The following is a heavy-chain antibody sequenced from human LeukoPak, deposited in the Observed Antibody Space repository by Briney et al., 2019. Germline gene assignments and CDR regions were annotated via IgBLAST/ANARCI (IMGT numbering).Heavy chain of an antibody. Sequence: PSETLSLTCTVSGGSISSSSYYWGWIRQPPGKGLEWIGSIYYSGSTYYNPSLKSRVTISVDTSKNQFSLKLSSVTAADTAVYYCARGLVLGQRPLARGNWFDPWGQGTLVTVSS. CDR3: ARGLVLGQRPLARGNWFDP. CDR1: GGSISSSSYY. V-gene: IGHV4-39*01. CDR2: IYYSGST. J-gene: IGHJ5*02. D-gene: IGHD2-8*02.